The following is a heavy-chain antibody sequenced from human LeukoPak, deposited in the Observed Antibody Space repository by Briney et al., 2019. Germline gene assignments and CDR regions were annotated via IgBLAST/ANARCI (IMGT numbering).Heavy chain of an antibody. D-gene: IGHD2-2*01. CDR2: IYSGGST. J-gene: IGHJ3*02. V-gene: IGHV3-66*01. Sequence: HSGGSLRLSCAASGFTVSSNYMSWVRQAPGKGLEWVSVIYSGGSTYYADSVKGRFTISRDNSKNTLYLQMNSLRAEDTAVYYCARANIVVVPAFAFDIWGQGTMVTVSS. CDR1: GFTVSSNY. CDR3: ARANIVVVPAFAFDI.